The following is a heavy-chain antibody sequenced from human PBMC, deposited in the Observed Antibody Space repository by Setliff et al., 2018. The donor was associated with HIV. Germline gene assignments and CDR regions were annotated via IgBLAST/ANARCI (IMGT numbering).Heavy chain of an antibody. D-gene: IGHD2-15*01. CDR2: ISSTGSYI. Sequence: PGGSLRLSCAASGFTFSSYSMNWVRQAPGKGLEWVSSISSTGSYIYYADSVKGRFTISRDNAKNSLYLQMNSLRAEDTAVYYCARAEGWQMPTITYYWGRGVLVTVSS. CDR3: ARAEGWQMPTITYY. J-gene: IGHJ4*02. CDR1: GFTFSSYS. V-gene: IGHV3-21*01.